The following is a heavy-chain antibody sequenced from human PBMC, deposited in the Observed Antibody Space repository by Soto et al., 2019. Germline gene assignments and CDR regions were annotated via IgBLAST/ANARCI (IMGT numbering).Heavy chain of an antibody. CDR2: IYYSGST. CDR1: GGSISSGDYY. D-gene: IGHD3-22*01. Sequence: SETLSLTCTVSGGSISSGDYYWSWIRQPPGKGLEWIGYIYYSGSTYYNPSLKSRVTISVDTSKNQFSLKLSSVTAADTAVYYSAREVYYDSSGYHNWFDPWGQGTLVTVSP. J-gene: IGHJ5*02. V-gene: IGHV4-30-4*01. CDR3: AREVYYDSSGYHNWFDP.